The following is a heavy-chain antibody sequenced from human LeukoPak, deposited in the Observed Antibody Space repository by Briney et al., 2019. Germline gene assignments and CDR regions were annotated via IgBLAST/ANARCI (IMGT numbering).Heavy chain of an antibody. CDR2: IRYDGSNK. CDR3: AGGQGYSYFYDTSGYYSMDY. V-gene: IGHV3-30*02. Sequence: PGGSLRLSCAASGFTFSSYGMHWVRQAPGKGLEWVAFIRYDGSNKYYADSVKGRFTISRDNSRNTLYLQMNSLRTDDTSVYYCAGGQGYSYFYDTSGYYSMDYWGQGTQVTVSS. J-gene: IGHJ4*02. CDR1: GFTFSSYG. D-gene: IGHD3-22*01.